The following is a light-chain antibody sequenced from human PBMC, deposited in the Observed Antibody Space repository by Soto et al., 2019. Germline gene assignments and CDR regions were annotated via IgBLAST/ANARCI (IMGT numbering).Light chain of an antibody. Sequence: EIVMTQSPVTLSVSPGERATLSCRASQSVGTNLAWYQQKPGQAPELLISGASTRATGIPARFSGSGSGTEFTLTISSLQSEDFAIYYCQQYDDWPQLTFGGGTKLESK. V-gene: IGKV3-15*01. CDR3: QQYDDWPQLT. CDR2: GAS. J-gene: IGKJ4*01. CDR1: QSVGTN.